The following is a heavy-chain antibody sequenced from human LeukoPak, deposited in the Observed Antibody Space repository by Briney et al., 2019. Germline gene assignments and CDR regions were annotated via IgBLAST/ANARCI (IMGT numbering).Heavy chain of an antibody. D-gene: IGHD2-2*02. CDR2: ISGSGGST. Sequence: PGGSLRLSCAASGFNFRSYAMSWVRQAPGEGLEWVSAISGSGGSTYYVDSVKGRFTISRDNSKNTLYLQMNSLRVEDTARYYCAKDGGRAATAINYYYGMDVWGQGTTVTVSS. V-gene: IGHV3-23*01. CDR1: GFNFRSYA. CDR3: AKDGGRAATAINYYYGMDV. J-gene: IGHJ6*02.